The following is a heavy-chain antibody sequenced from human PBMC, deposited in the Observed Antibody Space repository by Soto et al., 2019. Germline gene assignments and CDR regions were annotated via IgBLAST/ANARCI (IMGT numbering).Heavy chain of an antibody. D-gene: IGHD3-10*01. Sequence: SETLSLTCAVSGGSISSGGYSWSWIRQPPGKGLEWIGYIYHSGSTYYNPSLKSRVTISVDGSKNQFSLKLSSVTAADTAVYYCARVGSLIGDFYFDYWGQGTLVTVSS. CDR1: GGSISSGGYS. CDR3: ARVGSLIGDFYFDY. CDR2: IYHSGST. V-gene: IGHV4-30-2*01. J-gene: IGHJ4*02.